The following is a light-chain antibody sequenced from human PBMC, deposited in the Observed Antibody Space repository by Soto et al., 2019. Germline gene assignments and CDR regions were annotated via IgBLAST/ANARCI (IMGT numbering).Light chain of an antibody. Sequence: EIVMTQSPATLSVSPGERATLSCMASQSVSGNLVWYQQKPGQAPRLLIYGASTRATGIPARFSGSGSGTEFTLTISSLQSEDFAVYYCQQYNNWPPHTFGGGTKVEIK. V-gene: IGKV3-15*01. J-gene: IGKJ4*01. CDR3: QQYNNWPPHT. CDR1: QSVSGN. CDR2: GAS.